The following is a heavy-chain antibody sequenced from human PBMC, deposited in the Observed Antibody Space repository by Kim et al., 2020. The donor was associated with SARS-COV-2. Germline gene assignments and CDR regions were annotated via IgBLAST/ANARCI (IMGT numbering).Heavy chain of an antibody. CDR1: GFTFSSFW. CDR3: ARDAWAQGWTDGFDY. CDR2: INQHGSET. J-gene: IGHJ4*01. D-gene: IGHD1-26*01. V-gene: IGHV3-7*01. Sequence: GGSLRLSCAASGFTFSSFWMSWVRQAPGKGLEWVANINQHGSETKYVDSVKGRFTISRDNAKNSVYLQMNNLREEDRAVYYCARDAWAQGWTDGFDYWG.